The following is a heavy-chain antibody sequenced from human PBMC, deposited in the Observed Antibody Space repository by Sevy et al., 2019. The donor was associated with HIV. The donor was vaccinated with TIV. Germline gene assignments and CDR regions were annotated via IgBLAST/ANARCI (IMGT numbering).Heavy chain of an antibody. D-gene: IGHD3-10*01. CDR2: IYPGDSDI. V-gene: IGHV5-51*01. Sequence: GESLKLSCKGSGYSFSSYWIGWVRQMPGKGLEWMGIIYPGDSDIIYSPSFQGQVTISADKSISTAYLQWSSLKASDTAMYYCARHDGALGQVAQMDVWGQGTTVTVSS. J-gene: IGHJ6*02. CDR3: ARHDGALGQVAQMDV. CDR1: GYSFSSYW.